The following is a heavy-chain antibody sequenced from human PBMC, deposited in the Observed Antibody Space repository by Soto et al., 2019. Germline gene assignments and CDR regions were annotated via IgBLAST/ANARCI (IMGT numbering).Heavy chain of an antibody. CDR3: ARQGSNGAYYYYGMDV. J-gene: IGHJ6*02. V-gene: IGHV5-51*01. CDR1: GYRFSSYW. CDR2: IYPGDSDT. D-gene: IGHD2-8*01. Sequence: GESLKISCQGSGYRFSSYWIAWVRQIPGKGLEWMGIIYPGDSDTIYSPSFQGQVTFSVDKSTSTAYLQWSSLKASDTAMYYCARQGSNGAYYYYGMDVWGQGTTVTVSS.